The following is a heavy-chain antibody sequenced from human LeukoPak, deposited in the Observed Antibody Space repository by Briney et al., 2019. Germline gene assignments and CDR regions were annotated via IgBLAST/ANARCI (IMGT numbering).Heavy chain of an antibody. CDR1: GGSISSSSYY. D-gene: IGHD4-17*01. J-gene: IGHJ4*02. V-gene: IGHV3-23*01. CDR2: IYGSGGRQT. CDR3: AKDMEPDGVWDVDQ. Sequence: ETLSLTCTVSGGSISSSSYYWGWIPQPPGKGLEWVSGIYGSGGRQTFYADSVRGRFSISRDDSRHVVFLQMDSLRVEDTGLYYCAKDMEPDGVWDVDQWGQGTLVTVS.